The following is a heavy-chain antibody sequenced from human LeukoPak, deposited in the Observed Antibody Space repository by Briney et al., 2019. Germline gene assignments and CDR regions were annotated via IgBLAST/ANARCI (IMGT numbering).Heavy chain of an antibody. CDR2: ITSSGEST. CDR1: GFTFSTYS. Sequence: PGGSLRLACAASGFTFSTYSMSWVRQAPGKGLEWVSSITSSGESTYYAGSVKGQFTNSRDNSKNTVYLKMNSLRAEDTAVYYCAKDRPNYYGSNGHYYRRDGDYWGQGTLVTVSS. D-gene: IGHD3-22*01. CDR3: AKDRPNYYGSNGHYYRRDGDY. J-gene: IGHJ4*02. V-gene: IGHV3-23*01.